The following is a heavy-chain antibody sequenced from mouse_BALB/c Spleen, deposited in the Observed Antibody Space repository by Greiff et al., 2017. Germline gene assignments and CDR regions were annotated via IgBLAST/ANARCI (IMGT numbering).Heavy chain of an antibody. CDR1: GFTFSSYA. V-gene: IGHV5-9-4*01. CDR3: ANGNYAY. Sequence: EVKLMESGGGLVKPGGSLKLSCAASGFTFSSYAMSWVRQSPEKRLEWVAEISSGGSYTYYPDTVTGRFTISRDNAKNTLYLEMSSLRSEDTAMYYCANGNYAYWGQGTLVTVSA. CDR2: ISSGGSYT. D-gene: IGHD2-1*01. J-gene: IGHJ3*01.